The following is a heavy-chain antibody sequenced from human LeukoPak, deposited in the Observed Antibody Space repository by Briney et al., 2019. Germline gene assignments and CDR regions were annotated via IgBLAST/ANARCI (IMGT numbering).Heavy chain of an antibody. CDR1: GDSFSGYY. J-gene: IGHJ4*02. CDR3: ARSKRWFGGRPGDY. V-gene: IGHV4-34*01. CDR2: INHSGST. D-gene: IGHD3-10*01. Sequence: PSETLSLTCAVYGDSFSGYYWIWIRQPPGKGLEWIGEINHSGSTNYNPSLKSRVTISVDTFKNQFSLKPSSVTAADTAVYYCARSKRWFGGRPGDYWGQGTLVTVSS.